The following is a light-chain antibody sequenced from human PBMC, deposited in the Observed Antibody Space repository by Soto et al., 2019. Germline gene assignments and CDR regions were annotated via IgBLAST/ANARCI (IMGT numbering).Light chain of an antibody. CDR1: NNDVGGYKL. J-gene: IGLJ1*01. CDR2: EGS. V-gene: IGLV2-14*02. CDR3: SSYAGNNIHYV. Sequence: QSALTQPASVSGSPGQSITISCTGTNNDVGGYKLVSWYQQHPGKVPKVVIYEGSKRPSGVPDRFSGSKSGNTASLTVSGLQAEDEADYYCSSYAGNNIHYVFGTGTKLTVL.